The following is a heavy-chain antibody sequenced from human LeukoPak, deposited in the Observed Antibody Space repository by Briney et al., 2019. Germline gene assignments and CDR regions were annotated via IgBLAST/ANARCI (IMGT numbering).Heavy chain of an antibody. CDR1: GYTFTSYG. V-gene: IGHV1-18*01. CDR2: ISAYNGNT. J-gene: IGHJ5*02. Sequence: GASVKVSCKASGYTFTSYGISWVRQAPGQGLEWMGWISAYNGNTNYAQKLQGRVTMTTDTSTSTAYMELRSLRSDDTAVYYCARDRAVGGPIVVVPAAIAASSWFDPWGQGTLVTVSP. D-gene: IGHD2-2*01. CDR3: ARDRAVGGPIVVVPAAIAASSWFDP.